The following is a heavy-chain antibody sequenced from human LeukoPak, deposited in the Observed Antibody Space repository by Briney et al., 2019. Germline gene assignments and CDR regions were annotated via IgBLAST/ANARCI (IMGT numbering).Heavy chain of an antibody. J-gene: IGHJ4*02. V-gene: IGHV4-34*01. D-gene: IGHD5-12*01. Sequence: PSETLSLTCAVYGGSFSGYYWSWIRQPPGKGLEWIGEINHSGSTNYSPSLKSRVTISVDTSKNQFSLKLSSVTAADTAVYYCASGYSGYDSPEDYWGQGTLVTVSS. CDR3: ASGYSGYDSPEDY. CDR1: GGSFSGYY. CDR2: INHSGST.